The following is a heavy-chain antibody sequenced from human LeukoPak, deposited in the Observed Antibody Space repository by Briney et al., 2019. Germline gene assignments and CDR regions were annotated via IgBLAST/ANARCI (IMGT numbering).Heavy chain of an antibody. J-gene: IGHJ3*02. Sequence: GGSLRLSCAASGFTVSSNYMSWVRQAPGKGLEWVSVIYSGGSTYYADSVKGRFTISRDNSKNTLYLQMNSLRAEDTAVYYCARDFGLQRGAFDIWGQGTMVTVSS. CDR2: IYSGGST. V-gene: IGHV3-66*01. D-gene: IGHD5-24*01. CDR1: GFTVSSNY. CDR3: ARDFGLQRGAFDI.